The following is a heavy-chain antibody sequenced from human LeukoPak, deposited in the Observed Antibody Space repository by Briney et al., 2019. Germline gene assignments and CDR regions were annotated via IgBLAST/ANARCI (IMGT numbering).Heavy chain of an antibody. Sequence: ASVKVSCNASGYTFTGYYMHWVRQAPGQGLEWMGWINPNSGGTNYAQKFQGRVTMTRDTSISTAYMELSRLRSDDTAVYYCAREVANVLLWFGEAHYYGMDVWGQGTTVTVSS. CDR2: INPNSGGT. D-gene: IGHD3-10*01. CDR1: GYTFTGYY. V-gene: IGHV1-2*02. CDR3: AREVANVLLWFGEAHYYGMDV. J-gene: IGHJ6*02.